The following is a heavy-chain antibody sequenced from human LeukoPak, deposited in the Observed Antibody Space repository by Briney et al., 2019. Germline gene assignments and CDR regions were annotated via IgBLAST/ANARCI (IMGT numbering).Heavy chain of an antibody. D-gene: IGHD4-17*01. J-gene: IGHJ4*02. CDR2: IYHSGST. CDR3: ARAPYYGDYLDY. V-gene: IGHV4-59*12. CDR1: GGSISSYY. Sequence: SSETLSLTCTVSGGSISSYYWSWIRQPPGKGLEWIGYIYHSGSTYYNPSLKSRVTISVDRSKNQFSLKLSSVTAADTAVYYCARAPYYGDYLDYWGQGTLVTVSS.